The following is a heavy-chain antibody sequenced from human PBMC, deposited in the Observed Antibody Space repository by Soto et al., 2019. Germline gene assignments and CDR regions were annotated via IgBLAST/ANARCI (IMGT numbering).Heavy chain of an antibody. CDR3: ARIEYYHSRGGFDY. D-gene: IGHD3-22*01. Sequence: GSGPTLVNPTQTLTLTCTFSGFSLSTSGMCVSWIRQPPGKALEWLALIDWDDDKYYSTSLKTRLTISKDTSKNQVVLTMTNMDPVDTATXYCARIEYYHSRGGFDYWGQGTLVTVSS. CDR2: IDWDDDK. J-gene: IGHJ4*02. V-gene: IGHV2-70*01. CDR1: GFSLSTSGMC.